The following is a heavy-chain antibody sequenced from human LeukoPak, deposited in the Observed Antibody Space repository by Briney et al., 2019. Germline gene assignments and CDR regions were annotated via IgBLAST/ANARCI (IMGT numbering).Heavy chain of an antibody. J-gene: IGHJ4*02. CDR2: INTGNGNT. CDR1: GYTFTSYA. D-gene: IGHD3-10*01. CDR3: ARDESYAVY. V-gene: IGHV1-3*04. Sequence: GASVKVSCKASGYTFTSYAMHWVRQAPGQRLEWMGWINTGNGNTKYSQNFQGKVTITRDASASTAYMDLSSLRSEDTAVYYCARDESYAVYWGQGTLVTVSS.